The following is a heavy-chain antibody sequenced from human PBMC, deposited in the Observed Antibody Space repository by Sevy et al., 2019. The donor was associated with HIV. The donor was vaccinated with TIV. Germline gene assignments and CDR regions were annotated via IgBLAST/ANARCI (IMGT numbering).Heavy chain of an antibody. CDR1: GFMFSVYT. J-gene: IGHJ1*01. V-gene: IGHV3-30*04. Sequence: GGSLRLSCAASGFMFSVYTMHWVRQAPGKGLEWMAVISYDGVSQYYADSVKGRFTISRDNSKTTLYLQMNSLSADDTAVYYCARDTYYESTTGYMGVFQYWGQGTLVTVSS. D-gene: IGHD3-22*01. CDR3: ARDTYYESTTGYMGVFQY. CDR2: ISYDGVSQ.